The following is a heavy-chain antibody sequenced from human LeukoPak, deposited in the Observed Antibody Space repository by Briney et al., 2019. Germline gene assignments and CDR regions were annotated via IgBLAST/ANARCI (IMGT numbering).Heavy chain of an antibody. CDR3: ARGGLFKYFFDY. V-gene: IGHV3-74*01. CDR1: GFTFGSHW. D-gene: IGHD2-21*01. Sequence: GGSLRLSCAASGFTFGSHWMHWVRHTRGKGLVWVSRINTDESKINHADSVKGRFTISRDNAKNMLYLQMNSLRAEDTAVYYCARGGLFKYFFDYWGQGTPVTVSS. CDR2: INTDESKI. J-gene: IGHJ4*02.